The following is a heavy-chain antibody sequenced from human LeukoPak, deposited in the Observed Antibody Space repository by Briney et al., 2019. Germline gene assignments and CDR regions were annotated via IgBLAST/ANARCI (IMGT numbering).Heavy chain of an antibody. J-gene: IGHJ5*02. CDR1: GYTFTSYG. CDR3: ARQRVTMIRGVPNWFDP. Sequence: GASVKVSCKASGYTFTSYGISWVRQAPGQGLEWMGWFSAYNGNTNYAQKLQGRVTITADESTSTAYMELSSLRSEDTAVYYCARQRVTMIRGVPNWFDPWGQGTLVTVSS. CDR2: FSAYNGNT. V-gene: IGHV1-18*01. D-gene: IGHD3-10*01.